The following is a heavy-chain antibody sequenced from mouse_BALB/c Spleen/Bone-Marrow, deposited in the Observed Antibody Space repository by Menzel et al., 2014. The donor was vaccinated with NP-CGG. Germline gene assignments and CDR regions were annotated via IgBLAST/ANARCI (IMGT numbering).Heavy chain of an antibody. Sequence: EVQVVESGPGLVKPSQSLSLTCSVTGHSITSDYYWNWIRQFPGNNLEWMGYISHDGTNNYNPSLKNRFSITRDTSKNQFFLKLNSVTTEDTATYYCSSYNYYGMDYWGQGTSVTVSS. J-gene: IGHJ4*01. CDR3: SSYNYYGMDY. CDR2: ISHDGTN. V-gene: IGHV3-6*02. CDR1: GHSITSDYY.